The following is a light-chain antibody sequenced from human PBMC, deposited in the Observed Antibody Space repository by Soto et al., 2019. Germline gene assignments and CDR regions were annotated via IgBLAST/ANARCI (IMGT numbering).Light chain of an antibody. J-gene: IGKJ1*01. CDR2: AAS. CDR1: QGIRSS. CDR3: QQIDSYPRT. V-gene: IGKV1-9*01. Sequence: IQLTQSPSSLSASVGDRVTITCRAGQGIRSSLAWYQQKPGKAPNLLISAASTLQTGVPSRFSGSGSGTDFALTISSLQPEDFATYYCQQIDSYPRTFGQGTKMEIK.